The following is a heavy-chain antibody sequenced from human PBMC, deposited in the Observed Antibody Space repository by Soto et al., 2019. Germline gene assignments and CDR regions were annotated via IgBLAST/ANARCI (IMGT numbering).Heavy chain of an antibody. Sequence: QITLKESGPTLVKPTQTLTLTCTFSGFSLSTSGVGVGWIRQPPGKALEWLALIYWDDDKRYSPSLKSRLTITKATSKNQVVLTMTNMDPVDTATYSGAHRHGDGDFDYWGQGTLVTVSS. J-gene: IGHJ4*02. CDR1: GFSLSTSGVG. D-gene: IGHD3-10*01. V-gene: IGHV2-5*02. CDR3: AHRHGDGDFDY. CDR2: IYWDDDK.